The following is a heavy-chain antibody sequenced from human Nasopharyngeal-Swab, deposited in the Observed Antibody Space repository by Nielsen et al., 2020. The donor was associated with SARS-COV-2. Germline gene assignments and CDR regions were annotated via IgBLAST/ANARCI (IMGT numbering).Heavy chain of an antibody. CDR3: ARDPKEYSSGWYLGGYFDY. J-gene: IGHJ4*02. D-gene: IGHD6-19*01. CDR2: IWYDGSNK. V-gene: IGHV3-33*01. CDR1: GFTFSSYG. Sequence: GESLKISCAVSGFTFSSYGMHWVRQAPGKGLEWVAVIWYDGSNKYYADSVKGRFTISRDNSKNTLYLQMNSLRAEDTAVYYCARDPKEYSSGWYLGGYFDYWGQGTLVTVSS.